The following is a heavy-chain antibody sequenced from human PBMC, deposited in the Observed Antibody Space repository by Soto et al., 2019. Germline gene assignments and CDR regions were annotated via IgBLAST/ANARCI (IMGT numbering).Heavy chain of an antibody. CDR2: IYYSGST. CDR3: ARLAIVATMGLDY. J-gene: IGHJ4*02. Sequence: SETLSLACTVCGGSISSSSYYWGWIRQPPGKGLEWIGSIYYSGSTYYNPSLKSRVTISVDTSKNQFSLKLSSVTAADTAVYYCARLAIVATMGLDYWGQGTLVTVSS. D-gene: IGHD5-12*01. V-gene: IGHV4-39*01. CDR1: GGSISSSSYY.